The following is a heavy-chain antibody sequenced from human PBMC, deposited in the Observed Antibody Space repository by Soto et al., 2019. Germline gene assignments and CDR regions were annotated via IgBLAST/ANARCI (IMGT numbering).Heavy chain of an antibody. CDR2: IYYSGST. CDR3: ARGVLITIFGVVIIDYFDY. Sequence: QVQLQESGPGLVKPSETLSLTCTVSGGSVSSGSYYWSWIRQPPGKGLEWIGYIYYSGSTNYNPSLKSRVTISVDTSKNQFCLKLSSVTAADTAVYYCARGVLITIFGVVIIDYFDYWGQGTLVTVSS. CDR1: GGSVSSGSYY. J-gene: IGHJ4*02. D-gene: IGHD3-3*01. V-gene: IGHV4-61*01.